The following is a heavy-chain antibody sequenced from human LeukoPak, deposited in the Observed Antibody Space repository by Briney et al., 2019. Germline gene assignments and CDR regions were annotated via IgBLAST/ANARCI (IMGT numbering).Heavy chain of an antibody. CDR2: ISRTSDIV. J-gene: IGHJ3*02. CDR3: ARDYGYAFDT. Sequence: GGSLRLSCAASGFTFSGYTLNWVRQAPGKGLEWVSYISRTSDIVSYADSVRGRFTISRDNAKNSLYLQMSSLRAEDTAAYYCARDYGYAFDTWGQGTMVTVSS. CDR1: GFTFSGYT. V-gene: IGHV3-48*01. D-gene: IGHD3-16*01.